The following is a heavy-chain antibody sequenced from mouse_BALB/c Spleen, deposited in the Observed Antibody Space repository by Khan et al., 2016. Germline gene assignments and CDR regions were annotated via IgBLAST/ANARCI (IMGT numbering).Heavy chain of an antibody. J-gene: IGHJ1*01. V-gene: IGHV5-12-1*01. CDR1: GFAFSSYD. CDR2: ISSGGGST. CDR3: ASPYGYDGEWYFDV. Sequence: EVELVESGGGLVKPGGSLKLSCAASGFAFSSYDMSWVRQTPEKRLEWVAYISSGGGSTYYPDTVKGRFTISRDNAKNTLYLQMSSLKSEDTAMYYCASPYGYDGEWYFDVWGAGTTVTISS. D-gene: IGHD2-2*01.